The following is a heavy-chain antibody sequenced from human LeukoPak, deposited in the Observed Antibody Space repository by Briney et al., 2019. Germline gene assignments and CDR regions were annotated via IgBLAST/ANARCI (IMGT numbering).Heavy chain of an antibody. CDR2: IGSSSAPI. V-gene: IGHV3-48*01. J-gene: IGHJ4*02. Sequence: TGGSLRLSCAASGFTVSSNYMNWVRQAPGRGLEWVSFIGSSSAPIYYADSVKGRFTISRDNAKNSLYLQMNSLRAEDTAVYYCGSRWFDWGPGTLVTVSS. D-gene: IGHD4-23*01. CDR1: GFTVSSNY. CDR3: GSRWFD.